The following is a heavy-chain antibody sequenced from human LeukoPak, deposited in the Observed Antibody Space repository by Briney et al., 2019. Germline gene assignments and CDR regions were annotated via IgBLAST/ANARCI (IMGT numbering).Heavy chain of an antibody. V-gene: IGHV4-39*01. CDR1: GGSISSSSYY. CDR2: IYYSGST. CDR3: ARHIGSRVVPAAIDRYWFDP. D-gene: IGHD2-2*01. J-gene: IGHJ5*02. Sequence: PSETLSLTCTVSGGSISSSSYYWGWIRQPPGKGLEWIGSIYYSGSTYYNPSLKSRVTISVDTSKNQFSLKLSSVTAADTAVYYCARHIGSRVVPAAIDRYWFDPWGQGTLVTVSS.